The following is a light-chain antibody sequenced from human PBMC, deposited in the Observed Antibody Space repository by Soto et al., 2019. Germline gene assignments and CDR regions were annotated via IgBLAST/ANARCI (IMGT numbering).Light chain of an antibody. Sequence: QSVLTQPPSVSGAPGQRVTISCTGSSSNIGAGYDVHWYHQLPGTAPKLLIFGNTNRPSGVPDRFSGSKSGTSASLAINGLQADDEANYYCHSYDSTLSASIFGGATKLTVL. CDR3: HSYDSTLSASI. CDR1: SSNIGAGYD. J-gene: IGLJ2*01. V-gene: IGLV1-40*01. CDR2: GNT.